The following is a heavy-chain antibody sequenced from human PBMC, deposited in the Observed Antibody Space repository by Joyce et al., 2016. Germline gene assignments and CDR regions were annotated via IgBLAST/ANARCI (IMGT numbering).Heavy chain of an antibody. J-gene: IGHJ2*01. D-gene: IGHD5-18*01. Sequence: QVQLQESGPGLVKPSETLSLTCGVSGLSFDLHSFWGWIRQPPGKGLEWIGNVYLQGLTHYSPSLKSRVTISMDTSKNQFSLNRNSLTAADTAVYFCARRPYNVHTPLGSDWYFDLWGRGTLVTVSS. CDR2: VYLQGLT. CDR3: ARRPYNVHTPLGSDWYFDL. V-gene: IGHV4-38-2*01. CDR1: GLSFDLHSF.